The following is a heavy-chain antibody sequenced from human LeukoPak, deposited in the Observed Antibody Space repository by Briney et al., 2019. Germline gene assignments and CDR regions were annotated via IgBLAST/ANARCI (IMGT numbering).Heavy chain of an antibody. V-gene: IGHV4-59*01. CDR3: ARVQGGYGSGSRGDY. J-gene: IGHJ4*02. CDR2: IYYSGST. Sequence: SETLSLTCTVSGGSISSYYWSWIRQPPGKGLEWIGYIYYSGSTNYNPSLKSGVTISVDTSKNQFSLKLSSVPAADTAVYYCARVQGGYGSGSRGDYWGQGTLVTVSS. D-gene: IGHD3-10*01. CDR1: GGSISSYY.